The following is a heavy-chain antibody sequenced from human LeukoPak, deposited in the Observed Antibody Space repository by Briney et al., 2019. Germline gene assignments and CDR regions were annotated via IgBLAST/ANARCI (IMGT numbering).Heavy chain of an antibody. J-gene: IGHJ4*02. CDR3: ARAPTSSGWYYFDY. D-gene: IGHD6-19*01. Sequence: ASVTVSCKASGYTFTGYYMHWVRQAPGQGLEWMGWINPNRGGTNYAQKFQGRVTMTRDTSISTAYMELSRLRSDDTAVYYCARAPTSSGWYYFDYWGQGTLVTVSS. CDR1: GYTFTGYY. CDR2: INPNRGGT. V-gene: IGHV1-2*02.